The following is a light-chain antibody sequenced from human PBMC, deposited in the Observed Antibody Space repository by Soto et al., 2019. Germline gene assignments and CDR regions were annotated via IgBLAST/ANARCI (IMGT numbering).Light chain of an antibody. Sequence: IVLTQSPGTLSLSPGERATLSCRASESVSGSYLAWYQQKAGQAPRLLIYGASSRATGIPDRFSGSGSGTDFTLTINRLDPEDFAVYYCQQYATSPQTFGRGTKVDIK. V-gene: IGKV3-20*01. CDR3: QQYATSPQT. CDR2: GAS. CDR1: ESVSGSY. J-gene: IGKJ1*01.